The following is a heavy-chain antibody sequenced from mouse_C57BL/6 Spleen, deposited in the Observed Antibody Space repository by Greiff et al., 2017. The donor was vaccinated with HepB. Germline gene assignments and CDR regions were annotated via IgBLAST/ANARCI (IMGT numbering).Heavy chain of an antibody. D-gene: IGHD2-4*01. CDR1: GFTFSSYG. Sequence: EVQVVESGGDLVKPGGSLKLSCAASGFTFSSYGMSWVRQTPDKRLEWVATISSGGSYTYYPDSVKGRFTISRDNAKNTRYLQLSSLKSEDTAMYYCARRDDDEGLYWYFDVWGTGTTVTVSA. J-gene: IGHJ1*03. CDR3: ARRDDDEGLYWYFDV. V-gene: IGHV5-6*01. CDR2: ISSGGSYT.